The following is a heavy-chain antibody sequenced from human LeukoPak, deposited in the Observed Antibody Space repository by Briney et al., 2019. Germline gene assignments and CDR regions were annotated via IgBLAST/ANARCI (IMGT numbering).Heavy chain of an antibody. D-gene: IGHD6-6*01. CDR1: GFTFSNYA. Sequence: TGGPLTLLCAACGFTFSNYAMSWLRQSPGRGLEGVSDITGSGSDTFHADSVKGRFTISRDNSEISLYVQMNSLRAEDTATYYCAKGSSSSRPYHFDYWGQGTLVTVSS. J-gene: IGHJ4*02. V-gene: IGHV3-23*01. CDR2: ITGSGSDT. CDR3: AKGSSSSRPYHFDY.